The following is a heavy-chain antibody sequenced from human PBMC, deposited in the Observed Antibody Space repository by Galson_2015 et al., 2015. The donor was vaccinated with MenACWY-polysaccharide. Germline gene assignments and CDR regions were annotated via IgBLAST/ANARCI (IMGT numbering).Heavy chain of an antibody. J-gene: IGHJ4*02. V-gene: IGHV3-11*01. CDR1: GFSFRYYY. CDR3: ARFYDFWSGYYVDY. Sequence: SLRLSCAASGFSFRYYYMSWIRQAPGKGLEWVSYISGTSSTIHNSESVEGQFTISRDNAQNSLFLEMNSLRVEDTPVYFCARFYDFWSGYYVDYWGQGTVVTVSP. CDR2: ISGTSSTI. D-gene: IGHD3-3*01.